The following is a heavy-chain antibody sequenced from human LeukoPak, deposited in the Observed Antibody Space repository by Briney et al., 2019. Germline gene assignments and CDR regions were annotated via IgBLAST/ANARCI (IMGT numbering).Heavy chain of an antibody. CDR3: VRGFRGANWFDP. CDR1: GFTFSSYW. J-gene: IGHJ5*02. CDR2: IKQYGSER. D-gene: IGHD3-10*01. Sequence: PGGSLRLSCAASGFTFSSYWMTGVRQAPGRGREWVTNIKQYGSERYYVDSVKARFTISRDNANNSLYLQMNSLRGEDTAVYYCVRGFRGANWFDPWGQGTLVTVSS. V-gene: IGHV3-7*04.